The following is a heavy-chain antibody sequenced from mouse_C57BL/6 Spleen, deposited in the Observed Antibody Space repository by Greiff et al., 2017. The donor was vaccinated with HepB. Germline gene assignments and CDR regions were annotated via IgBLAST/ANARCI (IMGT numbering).Heavy chain of an antibody. V-gene: IGHV2-2*01. CDR1: GFSLTSYG. CDR2: IWSGGST. Sequence: VQRVESGPGLVQPSQSLSITCTVSGFSLTSYGVHWVRQSPGKGLEWLGVIWSGGSTDYNAAFISRLSISKDNSKSQVFFKMNSLQADDTAIYYCARFHYDYDSWFAYWGQGTLVTVSA. J-gene: IGHJ3*01. D-gene: IGHD2-4*01. CDR3: ARFHYDYDSWFAY.